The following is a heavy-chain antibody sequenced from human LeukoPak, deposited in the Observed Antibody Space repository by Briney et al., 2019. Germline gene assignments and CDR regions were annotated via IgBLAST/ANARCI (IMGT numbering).Heavy chain of an antibody. CDR2: ISSSGSTI. J-gene: IGHJ3*02. CDR3: ARDIHSVAFDI. Sequence: GGSLRLSCAASGFTFSSYEMNWVRQAPGKGLEWVSYISSSGSTIYYADSVKGRFTISRDNAKNSLYLQMNSLRVEDTAVYYCARDIHSVAFDIWGQGTMVTVSS. CDR1: GFTFSSYE. V-gene: IGHV3-48*03.